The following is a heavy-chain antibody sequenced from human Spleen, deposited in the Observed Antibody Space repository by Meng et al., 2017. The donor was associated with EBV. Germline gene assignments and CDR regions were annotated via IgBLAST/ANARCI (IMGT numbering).Heavy chain of an antibody. J-gene: IGHJ4*02. Sequence: QVQRVQSGAEVKKPGPSVGFSCQSAGGNFISYAINWVRQAPGQGLEWMGGIVPLFGTPNYAQKFQGRVTITADESTTTAYLELSGLRFDDTALYYCVSDPPQFGYRSFDFWGQGTLVTVSS. D-gene: IGHD6-19*01. CDR3: VSDPPQFGYRSFDF. CDR2: IVPLFGTP. V-gene: IGHV1-69*01. CDR1: GGNFISYA.